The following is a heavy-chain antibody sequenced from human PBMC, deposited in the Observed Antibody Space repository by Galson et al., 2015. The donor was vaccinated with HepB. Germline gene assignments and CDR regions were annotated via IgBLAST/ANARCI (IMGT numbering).Heavy chain of an antibody. V-gene: IGHV5-51*03. CDR3: ARRLGYCSSTSCYGENWFDP. Sequence: QSGAEVKKPGESLTISFTGSGSSFPSFWIGWVRQMPGKGLEWMGIIYPGDSDTRYSPSFQGQVTISADKSISTAYLQWSSLKASDTAMYYCARRLGYCSSTSCYGENWFDPWGQGTLVTVSS. D-gene: IGHD2-2*01. CDR1: GSSFPSFW. CDR2: IYPGDSDT. J-gene: IGHJ5*02.